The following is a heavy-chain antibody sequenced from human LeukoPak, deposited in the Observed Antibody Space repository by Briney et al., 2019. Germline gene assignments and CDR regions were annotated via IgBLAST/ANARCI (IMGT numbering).Heavy chain of an antibody. CDR2: IYPGDSDT. CDR3: ARHYGEIDYFEY. V-gene: IGHV5-51*01. J-gene: IGHJ4*02. CDR1: GYNFTNYW. Sequence: GESLKISCKGSGYNFTNYWIGWVRQLPGKGLEWMGIIYPGDSDTRYSPSFQGQVTISADKSISTAYMQWSSLEASDTDMYYCARHYGEIDYFEYWGQGTLVTVSS. D-gene: IGHD3-10*01.